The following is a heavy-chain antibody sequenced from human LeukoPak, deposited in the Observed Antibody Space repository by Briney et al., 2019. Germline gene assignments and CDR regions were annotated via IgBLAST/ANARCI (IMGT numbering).Heavy chain of an antibody. J-gene: IGHJ5*01. Sequence: PGGSLRLSCAAPGFTVSAKYMSWVRQGPGKGLDWISSIYSDGGTNYADSVKGRFTISRDNSKNTLYLQMNSLRPEDTAVYYCARDGGFGGPGGDNWFDSWGQGALVTVS. CDR1: GFTVSAKY. CDR3: ARDGGFGGPGGDNWFDS. CDR2: IYSDGGT. V-gene: IGHV3-66*02. D-gene: IGHD3-16*01.